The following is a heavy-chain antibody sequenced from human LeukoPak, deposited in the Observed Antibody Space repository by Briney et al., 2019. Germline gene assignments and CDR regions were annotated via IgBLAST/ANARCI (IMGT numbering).Heavy chain of an antibody. CDR1: GGSISNDGYY. V-gene: IGHV4-31*03. D-gene: IGHD7-27*01. J-gene: IGHJ5*02. CDR3: ARDLTGDQFFDP. Sequence: PSQTLSLTCNVSGGSISNDGYYWSCIRQHPGKGLEWLVYIYYSGSTYYNPSLKSRATLSVDTSKSQFSLRLSSVTAADTAVYYCARDLTGDQFFDPWGQGTLVTVSS. CDR2: IYYSGST.